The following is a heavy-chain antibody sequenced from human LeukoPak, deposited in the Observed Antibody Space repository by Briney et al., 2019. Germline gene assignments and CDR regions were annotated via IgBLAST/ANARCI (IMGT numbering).Heavy chain of an antibody. CDR2: IYYSGST. D-gene: IGHD6-13*01. V-gene: IGHV4-59*01. Sequence: PSETLSLTCTVSGGSIGSYYWSWIRQPPGKGLEWIGYIYYSGSTNYNPSLKSRVTISVDTSKNQFSLKLSSVTAADTAVYYCAREYSSSWYGVWFDPWGQGTLVTVSS. J-gene: IGHJ5*02. CDR3: AREYSSSWYGVWFDP. CDR1: GGSIGSYY.